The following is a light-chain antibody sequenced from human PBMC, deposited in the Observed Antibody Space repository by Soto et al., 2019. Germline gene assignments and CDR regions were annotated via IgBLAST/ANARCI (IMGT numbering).Light chain of an antibody. CDR1: QSVSSY. V-gene: IGKV3-15*01. J-gene: IGKJ5*01. CDR2: GAS. CDR3: QQYHKWPPIT. Sequence: IVLTQSPGTLSLSPGERATLSCRASQSVSSYLAWYQQKPGQAPRLLIYGASTRATGVTARFRGGGSGTEFTLTISSLQSEDSAVYYCQQYHKWPPITFGQGTRLEIK.